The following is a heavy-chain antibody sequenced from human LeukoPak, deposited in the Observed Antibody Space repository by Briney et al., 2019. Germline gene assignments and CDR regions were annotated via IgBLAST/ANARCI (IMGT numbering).Heavy chain of an antibody. J-gene: IGHJ4*02. CDR3: ARRVAGLFDY. V-gene: IGHV3-21*01. Sequence: GGSLRLSCAASGFTFSCYSMNWVRQSPGKGLEWVSSISSSSSYIYYADSVKGRFTISRDNAKNSLYLQMNSLRAEDTAVYYCARRVAGLFDYWGQGTLVTVSS. D-gene: IGHD6-19*01. CDR2: ISSSSSYI. CDR1: GFTFSCYS.